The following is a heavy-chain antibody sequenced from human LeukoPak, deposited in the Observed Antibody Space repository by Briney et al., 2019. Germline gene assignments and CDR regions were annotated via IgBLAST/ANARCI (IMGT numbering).Heavy chain of an antibody. CDR2: ISSSSSDI. CDR3: AREFYYDSSGYYLDG. CDR1: GFTFSSYS. D-gene: IGHD3-22*01. J-gene: IGHJ4*02. Sequence: GGSLRLSCAASGFTFSSYSMNWVRQAPGKGLEWVSSISSSSSDIYYADSVKGRFTISRDNAKNSLYLQMNRLRDEDTAVYYCAREFYYDSSGYYLDGWGQGTLVTVSS. V-gene: IGHV3-21*01.